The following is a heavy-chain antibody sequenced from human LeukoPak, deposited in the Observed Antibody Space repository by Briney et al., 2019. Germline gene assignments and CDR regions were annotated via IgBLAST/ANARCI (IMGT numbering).Heavy chain of an antibody. Sequence: PSETLSLTCTVSGGSISSYYWSWIRQPPGKGLEWIGDIYYSGSTNYNPSLKSRVTISVDTSKNQFSLKLSSVTAADTAVYYCARGGGATLYYYYYYMDVWGKGTTVTISS. CDR1: GGSISSYY. J-gene: IGHJ6*03. V-gene: IGHV4-59*01. CDR3: ARGGGATLYYYYYYMDV. CDR2: IYYSGST. D-gene: IGHD1-26*01.